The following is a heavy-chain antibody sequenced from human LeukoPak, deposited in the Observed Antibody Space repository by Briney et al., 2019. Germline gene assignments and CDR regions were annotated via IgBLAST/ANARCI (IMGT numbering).Heavy chain of an antibody. V-gene: IGHV4-34*01. Sequence: SETLSLTCAVYGGSFSGYYWCWIGQPPGKGLEWIGEINQSGSTNYNPSLKSRVTISVDTSKNQFSLKLNSMTAADTAVYYCATIQRDHAFDIWGQGTVVTVSS. J-gene: IGHJ3*02. CDR2: INQSGST. D-gene: IGHD6-25*01. CDR3: ATIQRDHAFDI. CDR1: GGSFSGYY.